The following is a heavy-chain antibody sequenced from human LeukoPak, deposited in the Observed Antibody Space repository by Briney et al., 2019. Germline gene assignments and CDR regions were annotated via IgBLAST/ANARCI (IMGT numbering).Heavy chain of an antibody. D-gene: IGHD6-13*01. CDR1: GFTFNTYA. CDR2: ISGSGGTT. CDR3: AKYSRPPSIDY. Sequence: GGSLRLSCAASGFTFNTYAMSWVRQAPGKGLEWVSAISGSGGTTYYADSVKGRFTISRDNSKNTLYLQMNSLRAEDTAVYYCAKYSRPPSIDYWGQGTLVTVSS. J-gene: IGHJ4*02. V-gene: IGHV3-23*01.